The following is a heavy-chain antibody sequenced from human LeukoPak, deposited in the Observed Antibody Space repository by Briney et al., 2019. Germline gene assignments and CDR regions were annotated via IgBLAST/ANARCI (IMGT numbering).Heavy chain of an antibody. Sequence: SVKVSCKASGGTFSSYAISWVRQAPGQGLEWMGGIIPIFGTANYAQKFQGRVTITADESTSTAYMELSSLRSEDTAVYYCARVYYSNSYDYWYFDLWGRGTLVTVSS. J-gene: IGHJ2*01. CDR1: GGTFSSYA. D-gene: IGHD6-13*01. V-gene: IGHV1-69*13. CDR2: IIPIFGTA. CDR3: ARVYYSNSYDYWYFDL.